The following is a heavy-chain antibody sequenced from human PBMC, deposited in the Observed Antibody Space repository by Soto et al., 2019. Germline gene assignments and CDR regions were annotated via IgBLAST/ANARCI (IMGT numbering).Heavy chain of an antibody. CDR3: ARDLAYCGGDCYTRDYYSHGMDV. D-gene: IGHD2-21*02. Sequence: QVQLVESGGGVVQPGRSLRLSCAASGFTFSSYAMHWVRQAPGKGLEWVAVISYDGSNKYYADSVKGRFTISRDNSKNKLYLQMNSLRDEDTAVYYCARDLAYCGGDCYTRDYYSHGMDVWGQGTTVTVSS. V-gene: IGHV3-30-3*01. CDR2: ISYDGSNK. CDR1: GFTFSSYA. J-gene: IGHJ6*02.